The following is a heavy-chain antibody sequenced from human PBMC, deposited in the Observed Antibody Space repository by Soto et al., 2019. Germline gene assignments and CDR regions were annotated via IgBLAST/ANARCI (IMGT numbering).Heavy chain of an antibody. CDR3: AKGKRVGWLGYGMDA. J-gene: IGHJ6*02. D-gene: IGHD3-3*01. CDR1: GFTFSSYV. V-gene: IGHV3-23*01. CDR2: ISGSGGST. Sequence: GGSLRLSCAASGFTFSSYVMSWVRQAPGKGLEWVSPISGSGGSTYYADSVKGRFTISRDNSKNTLYLQMNSLRAEDTAVYYCAKGKRVGWLGYGMDAWGQGTTVTVSS.